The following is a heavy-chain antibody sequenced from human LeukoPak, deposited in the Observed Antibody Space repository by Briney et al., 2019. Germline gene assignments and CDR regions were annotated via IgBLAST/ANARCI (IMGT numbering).Heavy chain of an antibody. D-gene: IGHD2-2*01. J-gene: IGHJ4*02. Sequence: ASVKVSCKASGYTFTDYYIHWVRQAPGQGLEWMAWINPNSGGTYYAQNFHDRITLTRDTSISTAYMELSRLRSDDTAIYYCARANALYCSSTSCLFDYWGQGTLVTVSS. CDR2: INPNSGGT. CDR1: GYTFTDYY. V-gene: IGHV1-2*02. CDR3: ARANALYCSSTSCLFDY.